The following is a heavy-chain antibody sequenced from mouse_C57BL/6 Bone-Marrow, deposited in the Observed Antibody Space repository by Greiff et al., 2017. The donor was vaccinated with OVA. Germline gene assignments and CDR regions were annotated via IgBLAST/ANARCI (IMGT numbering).Heavy chain of an antibody. J-gene: IGHJ4*01. CDR1: GYTFTDHT. V-gene: IGHV1-78*01. CDR3: ARGAYGNPGYAMDY. D-gene: IGHD2-1*01. CDR2: IYPRDGST. Sequence: QVQLQQSDAELVKPGASVKISCKVSGYTFTDHTIHWMKQRPEQGLEWIGYIYPRDGSTKYNEKFKGKATLTADKSSSTAYMQRNSLTSEDSAFYFCARGAYGNPGYAMDYWGQGTSVTVSS.